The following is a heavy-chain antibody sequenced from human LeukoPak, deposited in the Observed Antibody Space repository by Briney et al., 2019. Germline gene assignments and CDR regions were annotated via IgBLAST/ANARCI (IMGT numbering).Heavy chain of an antibody. CDR3: AKGGGGWWSSDY. D-gene: IGHD2-15*01. Sequence: GGSLRFSCAASGFTLNSYALNWVRRAPGEGLEWVSTISGSGVTTYYADSVKGRFTISRDNSKNTLYLQMDSLRAEDTAVYYCAKGGGGWWSSDYWGQGTLVTVSP. V-gene: IGHV3-23*01. CDR2: ISGSGVTT. J-gene: IGHJ4*02. CDR1: GFTLNSYA.